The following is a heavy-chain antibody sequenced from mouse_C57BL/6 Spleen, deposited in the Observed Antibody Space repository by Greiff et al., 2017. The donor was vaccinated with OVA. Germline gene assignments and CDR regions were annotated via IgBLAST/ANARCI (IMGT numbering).Heavy chain of an antibody. CDR3: ARRRYYGSSPWYFDV. CDR2: ISNGGGST. V-gene: IGHV5-12*01. D-gene: IGHD1-1*01. Sequence: VQLKESGGGLVQPGGSLKLSCAASGFTFSDYYMYWVRQTPEKRLEWVAYISNGGGSTYYPDTVKGRFTISRDNAKNTLYLQMSRLKSEDTAMYYCARRRYYGSSPWYFDVWGTGTTVTVSS. J-gene: IGHJ1*03. CDR1: GFTFSDYY.